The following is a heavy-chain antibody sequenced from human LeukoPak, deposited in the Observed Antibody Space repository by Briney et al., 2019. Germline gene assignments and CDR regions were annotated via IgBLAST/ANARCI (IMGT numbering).Heavy chain of an antibody. D-gene: IGHD6-13*01. J-gene: IGHJ4*02. CDR3: AREGATAGSGYYFDY. Sequence: GGSLRLSRAASGFTFSSYSMNWVRQAPGKGLEWVSSISSSSSYIYYADSVKGRFTISRDNTKKSLYLQMNSLRAEDTAVYYCAREGATAGSGYYFDYWGQGSLVTVSS. CDR2: ISSSSSYI. V-gene: IGHV3-21*01. CDR1: GFTFSSYS.